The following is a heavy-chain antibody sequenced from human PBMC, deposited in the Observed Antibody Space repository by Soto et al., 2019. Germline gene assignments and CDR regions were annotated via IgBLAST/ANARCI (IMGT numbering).Heavy chain of an antibody. J-gene: IGHJ5*02. CDR1: GGSISSYY. CDR3: ARFTIFGVGMVWFDP. CDR2: IYYSGST. Sequence: SETLSLTCTVSGGSISSYYWSWIRQPPGKGLEWIGYIYYSGSTNYNPSLKSRVTISVDTSKNQFSLKLSSVTAADTAVYYCARFTIFGVGMVWFDPWGQGTLVTVS. V-gene: IGHV4-59*01. D-gene: IGHD3-3*01.